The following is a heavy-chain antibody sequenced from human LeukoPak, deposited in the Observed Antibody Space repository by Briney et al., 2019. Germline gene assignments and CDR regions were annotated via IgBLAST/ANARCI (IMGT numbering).Heavy chain of an antibody. CDR1: GFTFSSYA. D-gene: IGHD3-16*02. J-gene: IGHJ3*02. CDR2: ISGSGGST. Sequence: GGSLRLSCAASGFTFSSYAMSWVRQAPGKGLEWVSAISGSGGSTYYADSVKGRFTISRDNSKNTLYLQMNSLRAEDTAVYYCAKPPRYDYVWGSYRSDAFDIWGQGTMVTVSS. V-gene: IGHV3-23*01. CDR3: AKPPRYDYVWGSYRSDAFDI.